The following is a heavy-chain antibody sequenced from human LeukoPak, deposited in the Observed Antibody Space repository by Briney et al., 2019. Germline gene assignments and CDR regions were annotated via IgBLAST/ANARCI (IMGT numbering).Heavy chain of an antibody. V-gene: IGHV4-59*01. Sequence: SETLSLTCTVSGGSISPYYWSWIRQPPGKGLEWIGYIFYSGSANCNPSLKSRVTISVDTSKNQFSLQLSSVTAADTAVYYCARGYSGSYYGVWGQGTLVTVSS. CDR2: IFYSGSA. J-gene: IGHJ4*02. CDR3: ARGYSGSYYGV. CDR1: GGSISPYY. D-gene: IGHD1-26*01.